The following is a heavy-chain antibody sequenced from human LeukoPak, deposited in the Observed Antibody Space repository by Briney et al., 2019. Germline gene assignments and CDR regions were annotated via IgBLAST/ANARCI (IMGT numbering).Heavy chain of an antibody. CDR1: GGSISSGGYY. CDR2: IYYSGST. D-gene: IGHD3-3*01. V-gene: IGHV4-31*03. J-gene: IGHJ6*02. Sequence: PSETLSLTCTVSGGSISSGGYYWSWIRQHPGKGLEWIGYIYYSGSTYYNPSLKSRITISVDTSKNQFSLKLSSVTAADTAVYYCAREMKRKKEPYYDFWSGYYGITDPPDYYYYGMDVWGQGTTVTVSS. CDR3: AREMKRKKEPYYDFWSGYYGITDPPDYYYYGMDV.